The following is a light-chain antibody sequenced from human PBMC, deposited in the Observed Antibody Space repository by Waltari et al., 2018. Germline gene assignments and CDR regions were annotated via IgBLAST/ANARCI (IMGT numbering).Light chain of an antibody. CDR2: HAS. Sequence: ETVVPQSPATLPVYPGERAPLSCRTSPSIGSSLAWYQQKPGQSPRLLIYHASTRATGIPARFSGSGSETEFTLTISSLQSEDSAVYYCQQYNNWPPGTFGQGTRVEV. V-gene: IGKV3D-15*01. CDR1: PSIGSS. J-gene: IGKJ1*01. CDR3: QQYNNWPPGT.